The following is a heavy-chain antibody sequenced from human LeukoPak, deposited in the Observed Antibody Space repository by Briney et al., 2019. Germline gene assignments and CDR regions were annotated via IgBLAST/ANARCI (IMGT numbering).Heavy chain of an antibody. V-gene: IGHV4-4*07. CDR1: GGSISSYY. D-gene: IGHD4-17*01. J-gene: IGHJ3*02. CDR3: ARATTVTTTDAFDI. CDR2: IYPSGST. Sequence: SETLSLTCTVSGGSISSYYWTWIRQPAGKGLEWIGRIYPSGSTNYNPSLKSRVTISVDTSKNQFSLKLSSVTAADTAVYYCARATTVTTTDAFDIWGQGTMVTVSS.